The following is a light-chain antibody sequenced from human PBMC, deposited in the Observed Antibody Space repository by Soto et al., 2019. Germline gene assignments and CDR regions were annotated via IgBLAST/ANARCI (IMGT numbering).Light chain of an antibody. J-gene: IGKJ1*01. V-gene: IGKV4-1*01. Sequence: DIVMTQSPDSLAVSLGERATINCKSSQTLLDSSNNKASLSWYQQKPGQPPKLLIYWTYTREFGVPDRFSGSGSGTDFTLTISSLQAEDVAVYYCQQYVNSTRTFGHGTKVEIK. CDR2: WTY. CDR3: QQYVNSTRT. CDR1: QTLLDSSNNKAS.